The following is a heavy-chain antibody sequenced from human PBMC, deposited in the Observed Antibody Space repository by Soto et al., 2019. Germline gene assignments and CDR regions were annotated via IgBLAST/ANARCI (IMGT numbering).Heavy chain of an antibody. CDR2: IIPIFGTA. CDR1: GGTFSSYA. Sequence: SVKVSCKASGGTFSSYAISWVRQAPGQGLEWMGGIIPIFGTANYAQKFQGRVTITADESTSTAYMELSSLRSEDTAVYYCARDLTTGDSWFDPWGQGTLVTVSS. V-gene: IGHV1-69*13. CDR3: ARDLTTGDSWFDP. D-gene: IGHD4-17*01. J-gene: IGHJ5*02.